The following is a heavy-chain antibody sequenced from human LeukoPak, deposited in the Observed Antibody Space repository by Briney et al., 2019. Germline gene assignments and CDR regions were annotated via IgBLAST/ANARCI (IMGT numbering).Heavy chain of an antibody. D-gene: IGHD5-12*01. CDR2: IYTSGNT. CDR1: GGSVSSYY. Sequence: SETLSLTCTVSGGSVSSYYWSWIRQPAGEGPEWIGRIYTSGNTDYNPSLKSRVTISLDKSKNQFSLNVNSVTAADTAVYYCARYSGWYYFDYWGQGTLVTVSS. J-gene: IGHJ4*02. V-gene: IGHV4-4*07. CDR3: ARYSGWYYFDY.